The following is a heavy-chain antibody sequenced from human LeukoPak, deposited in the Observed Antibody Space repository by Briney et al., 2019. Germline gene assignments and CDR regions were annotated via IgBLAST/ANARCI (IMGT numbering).Heavy chain of an antibody. V-gene: IGHV5-10-1*01. CDR2: IDPSGSYT. D-gene: IGHD5-18*01. Sequence: GESLKISFKGSGXSFTSYWISWVRQMPGKGLEWMGRIDPSGSYTNYSPSFQGHVTISADKSISTAYLQWSSLKASDTAMYYCAREPRVSAIQLPPTNWFDPWGQGTLVTVSS. CDR3: AREPRVSAIQLPPTNWFDP. J-gene: IGHJ5*02. CDR1: GXSFTSYW.